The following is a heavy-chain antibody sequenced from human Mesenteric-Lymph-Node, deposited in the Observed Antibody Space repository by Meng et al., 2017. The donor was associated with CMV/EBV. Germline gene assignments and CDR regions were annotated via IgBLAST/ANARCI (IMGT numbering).Heavy chain of an antibody. D-gene: IGHD4-17*01. V-gene: IGHV4-31*01. Sequence: CTVSGGSISSGGYYWIWIRQHPGKGLEWIGYIYYSGSTYYNPSLKSQVTISVDTSKNQFSLKLSSVTAADTAVYYCARDRGGYGVFDYWGQGTLVTVSS. CDR2: IYYSGST. CDR1: GGSISSGGYY. J-gene: IGHJ4*02. CDR3: ARDRGGYGVFDY.